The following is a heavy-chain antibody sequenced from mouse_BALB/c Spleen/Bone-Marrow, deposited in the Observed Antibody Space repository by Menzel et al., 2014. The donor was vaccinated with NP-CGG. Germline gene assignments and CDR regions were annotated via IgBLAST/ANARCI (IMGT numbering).Heavy chain of an antibody. CDR1: GFNIKDTY. V-gene: IGHV14-3*02. CDR2: IDPANGNT. J-gene: IGHJ4*01. Sequence: VQLQQSGAELVKPGASVKLSCTASGFNIKDTYMHWVRQRPEQGLEWIGRIDPANGNTKYDPKFEGKATITADTSSNTAYLQLSKLTSEDTVVYYCARWEYYAMDYWGQGTSVTVSS. D-gene: IGHD4-1*01. CDR3: ARWEYYAMDY.